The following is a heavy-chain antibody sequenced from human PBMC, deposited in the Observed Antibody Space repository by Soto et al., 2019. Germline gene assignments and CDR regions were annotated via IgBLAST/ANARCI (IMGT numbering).Heavy chain of an antibody. D-gene: IGHD1-1*01. CDR2: IYYSGST. Sequence: SETLSLTCTVSGGSISSYYWSWIRQPPGKGLEWIGYIYYSGSTNYNPSLKSRVTISVDTSKNQFSLKLSSVTAADTAVYYCARTTAYYYYYMDVWGKGTTVTVSS. CDR1: GGSISSYY. J-gene: IGHJ6*03. CDR3: ARTTAYYYYYMDV. V-gene: IGHV4-59*08.